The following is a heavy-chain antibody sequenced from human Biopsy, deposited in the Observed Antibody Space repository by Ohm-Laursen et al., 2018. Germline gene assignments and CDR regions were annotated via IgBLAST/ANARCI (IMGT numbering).Heavy chain of an antibody. J-gene: IGHJ4*02. V-gene: IGHV3-23*01. CDR3: AKASRNYYDSTGYYFDY. CDR1: GFTFSSYA. D-gene: IGHD3-22*01. Sequence: GSLRLSCSASGFTFSSYAMNWVRQAPGRGLEWVSGITGSGDGAYYADSMRGRFTIARDNSRNTLYLQMNSLRADDTAVYYRAKASRNYYDSTGYYFDYWGQGTLVTVSS. CDR2: ITGSGDGA.